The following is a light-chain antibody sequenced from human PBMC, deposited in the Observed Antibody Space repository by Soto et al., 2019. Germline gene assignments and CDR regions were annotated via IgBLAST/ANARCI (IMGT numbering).Light chain of an antibody. CDR1: SSNIGFST. CDR2: SDN. Sequence: QSVLTQPPSASATPGQRVTISCSGSSSNIGFSTVTWYQQLPGAAPKLLIYSDNQRPSGVPDRFSASKSGTSASLAISGLQSDDEADYLCAVWDNSLTGWVFGGGTKLTVL. CDR3: AVWDNSLTGWV. J-gene: IGLJ3*02. V-gene: IGLV1-44*01.